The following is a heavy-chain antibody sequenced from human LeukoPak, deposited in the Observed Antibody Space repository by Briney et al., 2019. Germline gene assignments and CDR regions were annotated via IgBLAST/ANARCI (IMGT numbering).Heavy chain of an antibody. CDR1: EFNFSKYS. D-gene: IGHD2-15*01. CDR2: ISYSSGHI. CDR3: VRGAGYCSGGSCYKVRDHHAMDV. V-gene: IGHV3-21*01. Sequence: GGSLRLSCEASEFNFSKYSMNWVRQAPGKGLEWVSSISYSSGHIYYGDSVKGRFIISRDNTKNSVFLQMNSLRVEDTAVYFCVRGAGYCSGGSCYKVRDHHAMDVWGQGTRVTVS. J-gene: IGHJ6*02.